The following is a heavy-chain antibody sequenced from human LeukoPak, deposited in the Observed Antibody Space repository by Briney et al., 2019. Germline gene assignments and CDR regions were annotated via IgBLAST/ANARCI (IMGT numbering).Heavy chain of an antibody. D-gene: IGHD1-1*01. J-gene: IGHJ4*02. Sequence: GGSLRLSCAASGFTFSSYAMIWVRQAPGKGLEWVSPISNGGSSTYYADSVKGRFTISRDNSKNTLYLQLNSLRAEDTALYYCAKGLGTTGKDRLSDYWGQGTLVTVSS. CDR1: GFTFSSYA. CDR3: AKGLGTTGKDRLSDY. V-gene: IGHV3-23*01. CDR2: ISNGGSST.